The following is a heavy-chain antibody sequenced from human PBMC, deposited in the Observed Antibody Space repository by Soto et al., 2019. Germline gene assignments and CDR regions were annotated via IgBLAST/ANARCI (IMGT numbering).Heavy chain of an antibody. CDR2: ISTFNGDT. CDR1: GYIFTMFG. J-gene: IGHJ4*02. CDR3: ARDIGDEFCRSPSCNGNLDN. V-gene: IGHV1-18*01. D-gene: IGHD2-2*01. Sequence: QVQLVQSGPEVRKPGAAVKVSCTTFGYIFTMFGISWVRQAPGQGPEWLGWISTFNGDTNYAETLQGRVTMTRDTSTNTAYMELRSLTSDDTAMYYCARDIGDEFCRSPSCNGNLDNWGQGTQVTVSS.